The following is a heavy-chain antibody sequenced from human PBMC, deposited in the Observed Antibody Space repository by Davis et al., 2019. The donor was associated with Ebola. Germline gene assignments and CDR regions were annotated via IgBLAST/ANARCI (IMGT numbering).Heavy chain of an antibody. CDR2: INPNSGGT. CDR1: GYTFTSYG. J-gene: IGHJ5*02. V-gene: IGHV1-2*02. CDR3: ARDRVAAAGNWFDP. Sequence: ASVKVSCKASGYTFTSYGISWVRQAPGQGLEWMGWINPNSGGTNYAQKFQGRVTMTRDTSISTAYMELSRLRSDDTAVYYCARDRVAAAGNWFDPWGQGTLVTVSS. D-gene: IGHD6-13*01.